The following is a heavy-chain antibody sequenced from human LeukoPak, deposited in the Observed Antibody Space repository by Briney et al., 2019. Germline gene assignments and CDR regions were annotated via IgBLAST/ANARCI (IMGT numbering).Heavy chain of an antibody. D-gene: IGHD3-3*01. J-gene: IGHJ5*02. CDR2: IYTSGST. CDR1: GGYIGSGSYY. V-gene: IGHV4-61*02. Sequence: SETLSLTCTVSGGYIGSGSYYWSWIRQPAGKGLEWIGRIYTSGSTNYNPSLKSRVTISVDTSKNQFSLKLSSVTAADTAVYYCARELRFLEWATRPWGQGTLVTVSS. CDR3: ARELRFLEWATRP.